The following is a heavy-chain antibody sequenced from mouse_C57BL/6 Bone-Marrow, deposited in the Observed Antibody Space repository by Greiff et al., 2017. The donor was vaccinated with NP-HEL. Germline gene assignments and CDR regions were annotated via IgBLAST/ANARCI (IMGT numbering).Heavy chain of an antibody. V-gene: IGHV2-3*01. J-gene: IGHJ1*03. CDR3: AKKSYDWYFEG. Sequence: VHLVESGPGLVAPSQSLSITCTVSGFSLTSYGVSWVRQPPGKGLEWLGVIWGDGSSYSHSALISRRSNSKDNSKSQVFLKLNRLQTDDTATYYCAKKSYDWYFEGWGTGTTVTVAS. CDR2: IWGDGSS. D-gene: IGHD1-1*01. CDR1: GFSLTSYG.